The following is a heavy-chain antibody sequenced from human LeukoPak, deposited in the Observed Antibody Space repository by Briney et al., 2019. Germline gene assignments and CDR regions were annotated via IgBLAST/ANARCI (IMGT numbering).Heavy chain of an antibody. J-gene: IGHJ4*02. D-gene: IGHD3-3*02. Sequence: PSETLSLTCTVSGGSISSYYWSWIRQPPGKGLEWIGYIYYSGSTNYNPSLKSRVTISVDTSKNQFSLKLSSVTAADTAVYYCARHFAEGRDYWGQGTLVTVSS. V-gene: IGHV4-59*01. CDR1: GGSISSYY. CDR2: IYYSGST. CDR3: ARHFAEGRDY.